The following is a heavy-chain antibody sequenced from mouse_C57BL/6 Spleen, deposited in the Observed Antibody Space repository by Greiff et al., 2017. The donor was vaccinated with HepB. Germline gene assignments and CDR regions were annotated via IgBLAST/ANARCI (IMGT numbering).Heavy chain of an antibody. V-gene: IGHV1-50*01. Sequence: QVQLQQPGAELVKPGASVKLSCKASGYTFTSYWMQWVKQRPGQGLEWIGEIDPSDSYTNYNQKFKGKATLTVDTSSSTAYMQLSSLTSEDSAVYYGARRGLYDYDEGEWYFDVWGTGTTVTVSS. J-gene: IGHJ1*03. CDR3: ARRGLYDYDEGEWYFDV. CDR1: GYTFTSYW. D-gene: IGHD2-4*01. CDR2: IDPSDSYT.